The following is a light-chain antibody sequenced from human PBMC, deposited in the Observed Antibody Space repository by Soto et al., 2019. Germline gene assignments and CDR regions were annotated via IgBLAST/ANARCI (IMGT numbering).Light chain of an antibody. V-gene: IGKV1-8*01. CDR1: QGISSY. CDR2: AAS. J-gene: IGKJ1*01. CDR3: QQYYSYPRT. Sequence: AIRMTQSPSSLSASTGDXXTITCRASQGISSYLAWYQQKPGKAPKLLIYAASTLQSGVPSRFSGSGSGTYFTLTISCLQSEDFATYYCQQYYSYPRTFGQGTKVEIK.